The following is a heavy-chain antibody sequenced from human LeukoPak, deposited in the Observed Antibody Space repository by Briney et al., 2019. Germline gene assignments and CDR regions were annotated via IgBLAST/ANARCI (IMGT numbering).Heavy chain of an antibody. Sequence: PSETLSLTCGVSGGAFSGYYWSWVRQAPGKGLEWIGEMIHSGSSNYNPSLRSRVTIAGDTSKNQFYLKLNSLTAADPAVYYCARGNIVATILGGLHGTTAFDFWGQGILVTVSS. J-gene: IGHJ4*02. D-gene: IGHD5-12*01. CDR2: MIHSGSS. V-gene: IGHV4-34*01. CDR1: GGAFSGYY. CDR3: ARGNIVATILGGLHGTTAFDF.